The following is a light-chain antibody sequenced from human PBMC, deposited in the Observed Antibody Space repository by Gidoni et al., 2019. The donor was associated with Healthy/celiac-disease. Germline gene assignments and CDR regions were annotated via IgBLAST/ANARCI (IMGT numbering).Light chain of an antibody. Sequence: IMLTQSPATLSLSPGERATLSCRASQSVSSYLAWYQQKPGQAPRLLIYDASNRATGIPARFSGSGSGTDFTLTISSLEPEDFAVYYCQQRSNWPPRVXFXPGTKVDIK. J-gene: IGKJ3*01. CDR2: DAS. CDR3: QQRSNWPPRVX. V-gene: IGKV3-11*01. CDR1: QSVSSY.